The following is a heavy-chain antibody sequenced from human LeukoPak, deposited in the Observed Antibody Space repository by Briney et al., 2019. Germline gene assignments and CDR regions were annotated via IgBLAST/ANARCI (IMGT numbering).Heavy chain of an antibody. CDR3: ARSYYYGSGTYRPFDC. J-gene: IGHJ4*02. Sequence: PSETLSLTCTVSGVSVSGGSYYWSWIRQPPGKGLEWIGYIYYSGSTNYNPSLKSRVTLSIDTSKNQFSLKLTSVTAADTAVFYCARSYYYGSGTYRPFDCWGQRILVTVSS. CDR2: IYYSGST. D-gene: IGHD3-10*01. CDR1: GVSVSGGSYY. V-gene: IGHV4-61*01.